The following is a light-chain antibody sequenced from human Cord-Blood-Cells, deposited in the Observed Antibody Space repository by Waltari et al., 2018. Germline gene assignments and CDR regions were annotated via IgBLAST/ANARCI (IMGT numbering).Light chain of an antibody. CDR1: ISDVGSYNL. V-gene: IGLV2-23*01. CDR3: CSYAGSSTWV. Sequence: QSAMTQPASLSGSPGQSITISCTGTISDVGSYNLVSWYQQHPGKAPKLMIYEGSKRPSGVSNRFSGSKSGNTASLTISGLQAEDEADYYCCSYAGSSTWVFGGGTKLTVL. J-gene: IGLJ3*02. CDR2: EGS.